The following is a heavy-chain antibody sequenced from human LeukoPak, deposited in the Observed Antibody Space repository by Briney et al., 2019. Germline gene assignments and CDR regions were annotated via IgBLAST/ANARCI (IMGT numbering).Heavy chain of an antibody. Sequence: ASVKVSCKASGYTFTGYYMHWVRQAPGQGLEWMGWINPNSGGTNYAQKFQGRVTMTRDTSIRTAYMELSRLRSDDTAVYYCARATRRYCSGGSCQNWFDPWGQGTLVTVSS. CDR1: GYTFTGYY. V-gene: IGHV1-2*02. CDR2: INPNSGGT. J-gene: IGHJ5*02. D-gene: IGHD2-15*01. CDR3: ARATRRYCSGGSCQNWFDP.